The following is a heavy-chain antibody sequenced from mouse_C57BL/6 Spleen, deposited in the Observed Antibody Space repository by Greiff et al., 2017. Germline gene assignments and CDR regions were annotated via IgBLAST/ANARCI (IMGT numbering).Heavy chain of an antibody. CDR3: ARRDYDYDGYYLDD. D-gene: IGHD2-4*01. CDR2: IYPRSGNT. CDR1: GYTFTSYG. V-gene: IGHV1-81*01. Sequence: QVHVKQSGAELARPGASVKLSCKASGYTFTSYGISWVKQRTGQGLEWIGEIYPRSGNTYYNEKFKGKATLTADKSYSTAYMELRSLTSEDSAVYFCARRDYDYDGYYLDDWGQGTTLTVSS. J-gene: IGHJ2*01.